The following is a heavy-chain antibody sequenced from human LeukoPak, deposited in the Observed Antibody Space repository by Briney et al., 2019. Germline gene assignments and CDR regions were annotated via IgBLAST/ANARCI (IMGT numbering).Heavy chain of an antibody. CDR1: GVTFSSYA. D-gene: IGHD2-21*02. CDR2: IIRICGIA. V-gene: IGHV1-69*04. J-gene: IGHJ5*02. Sequence: SVKVSCTASGVTFSSYAISWVRQAPGQGLEWMASIIRICGIANYAQKFQGRVTITADKSTSTAYMELSSLRTEDTAVYYCARDLLRAYCGGDCYGSWFDPWGQGTLVTVSS. CDR3: ARDLLRAYCGGDCYGSWFDP.